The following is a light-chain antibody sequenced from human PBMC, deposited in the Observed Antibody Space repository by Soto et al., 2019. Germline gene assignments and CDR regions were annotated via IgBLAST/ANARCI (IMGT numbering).Light chain of an antibody. CDR1: QSVNSTY. J-gene: IGKJ5*01. Sequence: EIVLTQSPGTLSLSQGERASLSCRASQSVNSTYLAWYQQKPGQPPRLLIYGASSRATAIPDRFSGSGSGTDFTLTISRLEAEDFAVYYCQRYGSSITFGQGTRLEIK. CDR2: GAS. V-gene: IGKV3-20*01. CDR3: QRYGSSIT.